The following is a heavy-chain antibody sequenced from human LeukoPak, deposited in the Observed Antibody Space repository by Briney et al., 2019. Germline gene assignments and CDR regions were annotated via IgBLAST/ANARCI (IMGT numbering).Heavy chain of an antibody. J-gene: IGHJ4*02. Sequence: ASVKVSCKASGYTFTGYYMHWVRQAPGQGLEWMGWINPNSGGTNYAQKFQGRVTMTRGTSISTAYMELSRLRSDDTAVYYCAREPEYSSSSGSDYWGQGTLVTVSS. D-gene: IGHD6-6*01. CDR1: GYTFTGYY. CDR2: INPNSGGT. V-gene: IGHV1-2*02. CDR3: AREPEYSSSSGSDY.